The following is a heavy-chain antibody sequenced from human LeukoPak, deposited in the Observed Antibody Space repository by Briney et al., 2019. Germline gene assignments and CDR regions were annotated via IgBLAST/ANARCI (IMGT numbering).Heavy chain of an antibody. V-gene: IGHV3-7*01. CDR1: GFTISTYW. J-gene: IGHJ4*02. CDR3: ARELAGHYYGSGSSFDY. Sequence: GGSLRLSCTASGFTISTYWMSWVHQAPGKGLEWVANTVEDGSEKYYVDSVKGRFTISRDNAKNSLYLQMNSLRAEDTAVYYCARELAGHYYGSGSSFDYWGQGTLVTVSS. D-gene: IGHD3-10*01. CDR2: TVEDGSEK.